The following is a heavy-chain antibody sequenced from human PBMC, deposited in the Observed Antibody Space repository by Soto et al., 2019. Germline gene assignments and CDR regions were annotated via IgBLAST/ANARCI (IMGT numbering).Heavy chain of an antibody. V-gene: IGHV4-30-4*01. CDR1: GGSIRSGDYY. CDR2: IYYSGST. CDR3: ARGPREDYSNYWYFYL. Sequence: VQLQESGPGLVTTSQTLSRTCTVCGGSIRSGDYYWRWIRHPPWKGLEWIACIYYSGSTYYNRPLRSRVTISVDTSKNQFSLKLSSVTAADTAVYYWARGPREDYSNYWYFYLWGRGTLVTVSS. J-gene: IGHJ2*01. D-gene: IGHD4-4*01.